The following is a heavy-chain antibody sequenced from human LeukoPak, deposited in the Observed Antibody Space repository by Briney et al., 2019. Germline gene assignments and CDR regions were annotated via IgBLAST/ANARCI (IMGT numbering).Heavy chain of an antibody. CDR2: ISSNGGST. V-gene: IGHV3-64D*06. CDR3: ASPYSGYDYNFDH. CDR1: GFTFSSYA. Sequence: GGSLILSCSASGFTFSSYAMHWVRQAPGKGLEYVSSISSNGGSTYYADSVKGRFTISRDNSKNTLFPQMSSLRTEDTAVYYCASPYSGYDYNFDHWGQGTLVTVSS. D-gene: IGHD5-12*01. J-gene: IGHJ4*02.